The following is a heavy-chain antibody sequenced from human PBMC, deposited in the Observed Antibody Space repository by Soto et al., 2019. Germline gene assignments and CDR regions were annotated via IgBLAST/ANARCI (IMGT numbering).Heavy chain of an antibody. Sequence: SETLSLTCTVSGGSISSGGYYWSWIRQHPGKGLKWIGYIYYSGSTYYNPSLKNQVTISVDTSKNQFSLKLSSVTAAYTALYYFARDPYGDYGSYYYYGMDVWGQGTTVTVSS. CDR2: IYYSGST. D-gene: IGHD4-17*01. CDR1: GGSISSGGYY. V-gene: IGHV4-31*01. J-gene: IGHJ6*02. CDR3: ARDPYGDYGSYYYYGMDV.